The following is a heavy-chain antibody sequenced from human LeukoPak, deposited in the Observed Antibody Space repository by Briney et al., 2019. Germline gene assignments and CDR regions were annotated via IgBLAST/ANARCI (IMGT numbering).Heavy chain of an antibody. J-gene: IGHJ4*02. D-gene: IGHD5-12*01. CDR1: GGTFSSYA. V-gene: IGHV1-69*05. CDR2: IIPIFGTA. CDR3: AGYSGYDPYRFDY. Sequence: ASVKVSCKASGGTFSSYAISWVRQAPGQGLEWMGGIIPIFGTANYAQKFQGRVTITTDESTSTAYMELSSLRSEDTAVYYCAGYSGYDPYRFDYWGQGTLVTVSS.